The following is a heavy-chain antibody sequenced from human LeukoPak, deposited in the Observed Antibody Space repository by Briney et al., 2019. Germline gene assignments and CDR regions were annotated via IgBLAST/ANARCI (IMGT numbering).Heavy chain of an antibody. D-gene: IGHD4-23*01. Sequence: PGGSLRLSCTASGFTFGDYAMSWVRQAPGKGLEWVGFIRSKAYGGTTEYAASVKGRFTILRDDSKSIAYLQMNSLKTEDTAVYYCTRELRWYFDYWGQGTLVTVSS. CDR1: GFTFGDYA. CDR3: TRELRWYFDY. V-gene: IGHV3-49*04. CDR2: IRSKAYGGTT. J-gene: IGHJ4*02.